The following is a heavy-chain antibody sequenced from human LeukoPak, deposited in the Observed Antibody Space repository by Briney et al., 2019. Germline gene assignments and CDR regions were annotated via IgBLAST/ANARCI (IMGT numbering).Heavy chain of an antibody. D-gene: IGHD1-26*01. V-gene: IGHV3-23*01. CDR1: GFTFSSFA. J-gene: IGHJ3*02. Sequence: GGSLRLSCAASGFTFSSFAMGWVRQAPGKGLEWVSVICGSGGSTYYAHSVKGRFTISRDNSKNTLYLQMNGLRAEDTDVYYCAKAHSGSCYDAFDIWGQGTMVTVSS. CDR3: AKAHSGSCYDAFDI. CDR2: ICGSGGST.